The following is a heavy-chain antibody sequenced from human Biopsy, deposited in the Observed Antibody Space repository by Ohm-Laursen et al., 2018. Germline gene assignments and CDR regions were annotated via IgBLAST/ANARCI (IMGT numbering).Heavy chain of an antibody. CDR1: GVSISSYY. CDR2: VYYTGST. V-gene: IGHV4-59*01. Sequence: SDTLSLTCTVSGVSISSYYWSWIRQPPGQGLEWIGYVYYTGSTDYNPSLQSRVTISVDTSKNHFSLRLRSVTPADTAIYYCARDRGFYADRTVPGYFDLWGRGTLVTVSS. J-gene: IGHJ2*01. D-gene: IGHD3-22*01. CDR3: ARDRGFYADRTVPGYFDL.